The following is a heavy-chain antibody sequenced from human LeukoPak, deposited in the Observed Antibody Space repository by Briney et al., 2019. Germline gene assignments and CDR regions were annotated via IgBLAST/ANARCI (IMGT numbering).Heavy chain of an antibody. D-gene: IGHD4-11*01. CDR3: ARVESPYSNYEY. Sequence: SETLSLTCAVYGGSFSGYYWSWIRQPPGKGLEWIGEINHSGSTNYNPSLKSRVTISVDTSKNQFSLKLLSVTAADTAVYFCARVESPYSNYEYWGQGTLVTVSS. V-gene: IGHV4-34*01. CDR1: GGSFSGYY. CDR2: INHSGST. J-gene: IGHJ4*02.